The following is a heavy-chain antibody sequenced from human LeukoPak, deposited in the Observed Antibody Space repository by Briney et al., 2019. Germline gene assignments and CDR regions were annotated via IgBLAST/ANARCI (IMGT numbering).Heavy chain of an antibody. V-gene: IGHV3-7*01. CDR1: GFTFSGAW. D-gene: IGHD1-14*01. J-gene: IGHJ4*02. CDR2: IRGDGGEK. CDR3: VREPSPGAIDH. Sequence: PGGSLRLSCVASGFTFSGAWMGWVRQAPRKGLEWVAIIRGDGGEKYYADSVKGRFTISRDNAKNSLYLQMNSLRDDDAALYFCVREPSPGAIDHWGQGTLVAVSS.